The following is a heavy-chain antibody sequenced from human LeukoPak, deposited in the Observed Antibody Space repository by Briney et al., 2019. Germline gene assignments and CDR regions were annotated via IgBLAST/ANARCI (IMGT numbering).Heavy chain of an antibody. Sequence: SETLSLTCAVSGGSISSGGYSWSWIRQPPGTGLEWIGYIYHSGSTYYNPSLKSRVTISVDRSKNQFSLKLSSVTAADTAVYYCARASLMGHWFDPWGQGTLVTVSS. CDR1: GGSISSGGYS. J-gene: IGHJ5*02. D-gene: IGHD3-10*01. CDR3: ARASLMGHWFDP. V-gene: IGHV4-30-2*01. CDR2: IYHSGST.